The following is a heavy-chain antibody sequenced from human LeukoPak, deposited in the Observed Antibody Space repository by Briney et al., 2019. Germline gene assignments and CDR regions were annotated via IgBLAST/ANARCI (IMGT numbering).Heavy chain of an antibody. CDR3: AADGPADLFDGSEDPPRDAFEI. D-gene: IGHD3-22*01. V-gene: IGHV1-58*02. CDR1: GFTFSSST. J-gene: IGHJ3*02. Sequence: ASVKVSCKASGFTFSSSTMQWVRQARGQRLEWIGWIVVGSGNTNYAQKFQERVTISRDMSTSTAYMELSSLTSEDTAVFYCAADGPADLFDGSEDPPRDAFEIWGQGTMVTVST. CDR2: IVVGSGNT.